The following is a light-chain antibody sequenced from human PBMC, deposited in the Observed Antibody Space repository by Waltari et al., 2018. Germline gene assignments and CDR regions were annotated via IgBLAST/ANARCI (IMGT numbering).Light chain of an antibody. CDR1: GLRTFY. Sequence: SSELTQEPAVSVALGQTVRITCQGGGLRTFYANWYHQKPGQAPLLVIYDENNRPPGIPDRFSGSRSGKTASLTISGAQAEDEADYYCNTRDISGDHLVFGSGTKVTVL. J-gene: IGLJ1*01. CDR2: DEN. CDR3: NTRDISGDHLV. V-gene: IGLV3-19*01.